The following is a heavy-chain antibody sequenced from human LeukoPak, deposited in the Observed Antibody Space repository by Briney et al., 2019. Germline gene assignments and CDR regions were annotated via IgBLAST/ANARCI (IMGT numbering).Heavy chain of an antibody. Sequence: ASVKVSCKASGYTFSGFYIHWVRQAPGQGLEWMGWINPNSGVTSYAQKLQGRVTITRDTSIDTAYMQLSRLRSDDTAVYYCAKDRYGDYEAPFHYYMDAWGRGTTVIVSS. CDR3: AKDRYGDYEAPFHYYMDA. V-gene: IGHV1-2*02. D-gene: IGHD5-12*01. J-gene: IGHJ6*03. CDR2: INPNSGVT. CDR1: GYTFSGFY.